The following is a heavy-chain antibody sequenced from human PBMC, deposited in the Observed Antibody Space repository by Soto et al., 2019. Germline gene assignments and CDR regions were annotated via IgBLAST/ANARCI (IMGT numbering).Heavy chain of an antibody. V-gene: IGHV1-69*13. CDR2: IIPYYNTL. J-gene: IGHJ4*02. Sequence: SVKVSCKASEGTFNSYAIAWVRQAPGQGLEWMGGIIPYYNTLNYAQKFQDRVTITADDSTNTVYMELSSLRSDDTAVYFCASGASHWYPYFFDSWAQGTLVTVSS. CDR1: EGTFNSYA. CDR3: ASGASHWYPYFFDS. D-gene: IGHD6-13*01.